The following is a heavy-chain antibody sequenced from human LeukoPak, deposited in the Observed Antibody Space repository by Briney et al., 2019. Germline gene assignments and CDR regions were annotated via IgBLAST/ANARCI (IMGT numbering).Heavy chain of an antibody. CDR1: GGSIRSYY. CDR3: ARSNYFYDSSGPSDY. V-gene: IGHV4-4*07. J-gene: IGHJ4*02. CDR2: IYTSGST. D-gene: IGHD3-22*01. Sequence: KPSETLSLTCTVSGGSIRSYYWSWIRQPAGKGLEWIGRIYTSGSTNYNPSLKSRVTMSVDTSKNQFSLKLSSVAAADTAVYYCARSNYFYDSSGPSDYWGQGTLVTVSS.